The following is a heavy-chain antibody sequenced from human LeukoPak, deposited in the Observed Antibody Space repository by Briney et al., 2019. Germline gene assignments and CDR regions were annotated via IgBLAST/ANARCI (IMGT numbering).Heavy chain of an antibody. Sequence: GGSLRFSCAASGFTFDYYWMHWVRQAPGKGLMWVSRINTDGSNTHYADSVKGRFTISRDNAKNTPYLQMNGLRVEDTAVYYCVVWGEDRSGHRFDFWGQGTLVTVSS. J-gene: IGHJ4*02. V-gene: IGHV3-74*01. CDR2: INTDGSNT. CDR3: VVWGEDRSGHRFDF. D-gene: IGHD3-22*01. CDR1: GFTFDYYW.